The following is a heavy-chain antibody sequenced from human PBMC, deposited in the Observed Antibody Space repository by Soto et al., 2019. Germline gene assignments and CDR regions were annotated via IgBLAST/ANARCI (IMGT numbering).Heavy chain of an antibody. D-gene: IGHD2-2*01. CDR2: IKSKTDGGTA. V-gene: IGHV3-15*01. Sequence: GGSLRLSCAASGFTFSNAWMSWVRQAPGKGLEWVGRIKSKTDGGTADYAAPVKGRFTISRDDSKNTLYLQMNSLKTEDTAVYYCTTGRYCSSTSCPRVPAYWGQGTLVTVSS. CDR3: TTGRYCSSTSCPRVPAY. CDR1: GFTFSNAW. J-gene: IGHJ4*02.